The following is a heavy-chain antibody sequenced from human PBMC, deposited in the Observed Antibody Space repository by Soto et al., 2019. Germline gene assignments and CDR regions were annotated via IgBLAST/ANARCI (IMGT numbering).Heavy chain of an antibody. Sequence: QVQLQQWGAGLLKPSETLSLTCAVYGGSCSGYYWSWIRQPPGKGLEWIGEINHSGSTNYNPSLKSRVTISVDTSKNQFSLKLSSVTAADTAVYYCARAGHSSSWYAPYYYYYGMDVWGQGTTVTVSS. V-gene: IGHV4-34*01. CDR1: GGSCSGYY. CDR2: INHSGST. J-gene: IGHJ6*02. D-gene: IGHD6-13*01. CDR3: ARAGHSSSWYAPYYYYYGMDV.